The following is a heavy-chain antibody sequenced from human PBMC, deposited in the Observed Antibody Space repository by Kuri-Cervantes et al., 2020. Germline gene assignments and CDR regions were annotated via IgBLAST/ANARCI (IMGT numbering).Heavy chain of an antibody. CDR1: GFTFSSYG. Sequence: GESLKISCAASGFTFSSYGMHWVRQAPGKGLEWVAIIWYDGSNQYYTDSVKGRFTTSRDNPKNTLYLQMNSLRAEDTAVYYCANWGDDYGDYFDYWGQGTLVTVSS. D-gene: IGHD4-17*01. CDR2: IWYDGSNQ. CDR3: ANWGDDYGDYFDY. J-gene: IGHJ4*02. V-gene: IGHV3-30*02.